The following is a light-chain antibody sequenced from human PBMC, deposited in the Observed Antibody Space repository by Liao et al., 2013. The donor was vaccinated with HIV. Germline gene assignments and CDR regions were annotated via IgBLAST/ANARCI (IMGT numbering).Light chain of an antibody. Sequence: SYELAQPPSVSVSPGQTASITCSGDKLGDKYASWYQQKPGQSPVLVIYDDTKRPSGIPERFSGSNSGNTATLTISGTQAMDEADYYCQAWDSSTAVFGGGTKLTVL. CDR1: KLGDKY. CDR2: DDT. V-gene: IGLV3-1*01. CDR3: QAWDSSTAV. J-gene: IGLJ2*01.